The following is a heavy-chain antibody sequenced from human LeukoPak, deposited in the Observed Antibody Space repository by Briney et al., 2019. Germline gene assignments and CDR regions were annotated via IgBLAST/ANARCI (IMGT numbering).Heavy chain of an antibody. CDR2: INPNSGGT. CDR1: GYTFTGYY. D-gene: IGHD3-10*01. Sequence: ASVKVSCKASGYTFTGYYMHWVRQDAGQGLEWMGWINPNSGGTNYAQKFQGWVTMTRDTSISTAYMELSRLRSDDTAVYYCARARIWFGFYYYGMDVWGQGPTVTVSS. J-gene: IGHJ6*02. V-gene: IGHV1-2*04. CDR3: ARARIWFGFYYYGMDV.